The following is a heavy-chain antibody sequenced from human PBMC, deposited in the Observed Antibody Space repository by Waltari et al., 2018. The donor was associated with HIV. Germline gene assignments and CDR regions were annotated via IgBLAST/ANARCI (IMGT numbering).Heavy chain of an antibody. Sequence: EVQLVESGGGLVQPGGSLRLSCAASGFTFSSYWMSWVRQAPGKGLEWVANIKKDGSGKYYVDSVKGRFTISRDNAENSLYLQMNSLRAEDTAVYYCARGGFYGSGSKVNWGQGTLVTVSS. D-gene: IGHD3-10*01. CDR1: GFTFSSYW. CDR3: ARGGFYGSGSKVN. V-gene: IGHV3-7*04. CDR2: IKKDGSGK. J-gene: IGHJ4*02.